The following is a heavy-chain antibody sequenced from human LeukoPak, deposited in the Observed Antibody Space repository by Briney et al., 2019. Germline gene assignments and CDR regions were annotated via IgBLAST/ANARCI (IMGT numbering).Heavy chain of an antibody. D-gene: IGHD6-13*01. Sequence: GASVKVSCKASGYTFTGYYMHWVRQAPGQGLEWMGWINSNSGGTNYAQKFQGRVTMTRDTSISTVYMELSRLRSHDTAVYYCARDSSRWYKDYCGQGTLVTVSS. CDR2: INSNSGGT. CDR3: ARDSSRWYKDY. CDR1: GYTFTGYY. J-gene: IGHJ4*02. V-gene: IGHV1-2*02.